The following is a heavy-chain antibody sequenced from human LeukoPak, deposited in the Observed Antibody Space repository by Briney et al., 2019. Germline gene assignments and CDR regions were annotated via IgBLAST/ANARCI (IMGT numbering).Heavy chain of an antibody. J-gene: IGHJ4*02. V-gene: IGHV4-59*11. Sequence: PSETLSLTCIVSGGSISSHFWSWIRQPPGKGLEWIGYIYYSGSTNYNPSLKSRVTISVDTSRNQFSLRLSSVTSADTAVYYCARHPSGSYSYYFDYWGQGTLVTVSS. CDR2: IYYSGST. CDR3: ARHPSGSYSYYFDY. D-gene: IGHD1-26*01. CDR1: GGSISSHF.